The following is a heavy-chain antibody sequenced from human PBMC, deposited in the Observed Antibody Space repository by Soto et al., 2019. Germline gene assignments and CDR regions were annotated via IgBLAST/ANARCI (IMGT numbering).Heavy chain of an antibody. V-gene: IGHV1-69*02. D-gene: IGHD3-10*01. CDR2: IIPILGIA. CDR3: ARAEDTMVRGVINPYNWFDP. CDR1: GGTFSGYT. J-gene: IGHJ5*02. Sequence: SFKVSCKGAGGTFSGYTISWVRQATEQGLEWMGRIIPILGIANYAQKVQGRVTITADKSTSTAYMELSSLRSEDTAVYYCARAEDTMVRGVINPYNWFDPWGQGTLVTVSS.